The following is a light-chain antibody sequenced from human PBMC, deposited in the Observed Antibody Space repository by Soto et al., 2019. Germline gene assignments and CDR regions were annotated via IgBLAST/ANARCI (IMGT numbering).Light chain of an antibody. CDR1: QSVLYNSNNKNY. V-gene: IGKV4-1*01. CDR2: WAS. J-gene: IGKJ1*01. Sequence: DIVMTQSPDSLAVSLGERATVHCKSSQSVLYNSNNKNYLAWYQQKPGQPPKLLIYWASTRESGVPDRFSGSGSGTDFTLTISSLQAEDVAVYYCQQYYSTPRTFGQGTKVEIK. CDR3: QQYYSTPRT.